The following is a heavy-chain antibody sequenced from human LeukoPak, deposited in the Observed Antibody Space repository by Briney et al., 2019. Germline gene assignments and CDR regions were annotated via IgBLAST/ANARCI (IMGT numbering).Heavy chain of an antibody. D-gene: IGHD3-16*01. CDR1: GFTFSSYA. CDR3: AKDKSWVYYYGMDV. V-gene: IGHV3-23*01. J-gene: IGHJ6*04. CDR2: ISGSGGST. Sequence: GGSLRLSCAASGFTFSSYAMSWVRQAPGKGLEWVSAISGSGGSTYYADSVKGRFTISRDNSKNTLYLQMNSPRAEDTAVYYCAKDKSWVYYYGMDVWGKGTTVTVSS.